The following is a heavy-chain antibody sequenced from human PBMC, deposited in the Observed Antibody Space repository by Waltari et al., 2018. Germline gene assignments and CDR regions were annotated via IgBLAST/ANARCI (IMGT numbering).Heavy chain of an antibody. CDR2: ICVTGNT. J-gene: IGHJ3*01. Sequence: EVPVMESGGDLIKPGGSLRLSYAASAFTVSDTYMTWVRQAPGKGLDWVATICVTGNTHYADSVRGRFTISRDSSRNSVYLQMDNLRAEDTATYYCARVTVVARVSDVFDGWGQGTMITVSS. V-gene: IGHV3-53*01. D-gene: IGHD6-6*01. CDR1: AFTVSDTY. CDR3: ARVTVVARVSDVFDG.